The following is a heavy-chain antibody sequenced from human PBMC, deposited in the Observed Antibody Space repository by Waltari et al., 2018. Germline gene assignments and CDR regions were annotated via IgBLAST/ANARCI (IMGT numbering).Heavy chain of an antibody. D-gene: IGHD2-15*01. CDR1: EYTLRNYA. CDR3: ANAPRGAIGGPFDY. Sequence: QLLESGGGLVQPGGSLRLSCAASEYTLRNYAMNWLRQAPGQGLEGVSAISSSGVSTYYADSVKGRFTISRDISKNTLYLQMNNLRAEDTAIYYCANAPRGAIGGPFDYWGQGTLVTVSS. CDR2: ISSSGVST. J-gene: IGHJ4*02. V-gene: IGHV3-23*01.